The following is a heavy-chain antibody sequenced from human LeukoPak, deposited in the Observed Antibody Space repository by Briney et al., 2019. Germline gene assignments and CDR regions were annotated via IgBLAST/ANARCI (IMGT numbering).Heavy chain of an antibody. CDR1: GYSFTGYY. CDR3: ARDALAMSSYFDY. V-gene: IGHV1-46*01. Sequence: VASVKDSCKASGYSFTGYYIHWVRQAPGQPLEWLRTINSSGGGTTYAHKFQGRLTMTRDTSTRTVYMELTSLTSEDTGVYWCARDALAMSSYFDYWGQGTLVTVSS. CDR2: INSSGGGT. J-gene: IGHJ4*02. D-gene: IGHD3-10*01.